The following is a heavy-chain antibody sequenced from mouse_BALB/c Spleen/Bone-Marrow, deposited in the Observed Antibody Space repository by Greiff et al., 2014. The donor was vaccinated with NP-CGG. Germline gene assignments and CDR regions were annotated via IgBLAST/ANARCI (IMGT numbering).Heavy chain of an antibody. CDR3: ARKVWYYAMDY. CDR1: GYTFTSYV. V-gene: IGHV1-14*01. Sequence: VQLKESGPELVKPGASVKMSCKASGYTFTSYVMHWVKQKPGQGLEWIGYINPYNDGTKYNEKFKGKATLTSDKSSSTAYMEXXXXXXXXSXVXXCARKVWYYAMDYWGQGTSVTVS. J-gene: IGHJ4*01. CDR2: INPYNDGT. D-gene: IGHD2-10*02.